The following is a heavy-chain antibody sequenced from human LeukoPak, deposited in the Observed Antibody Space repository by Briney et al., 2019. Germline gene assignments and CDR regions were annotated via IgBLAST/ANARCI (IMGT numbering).Heavy chain of an antibody. CDR2: IKSKTDGGTT. D-gene: IGHD2-15*01. V-gene: IGHV3-15*01. CDR1: GFTFSNAW. Sequence: GGSLRLSCAASGFTFSNAWMSRVRQAPGKGLEWVGRIKSKTDGGTTDYAAPVKGRFTISRDDSKNTLYLQMNSLKTEDTAVYYCTTQRYCSGGSCSDYWGQGTLVTVSS. CDR3: TTQRYCSGGSCSDY. J-gene: IGHJ4*02.